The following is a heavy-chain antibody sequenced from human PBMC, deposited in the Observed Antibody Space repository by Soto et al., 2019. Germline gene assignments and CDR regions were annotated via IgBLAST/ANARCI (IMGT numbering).Heavy chain of an antibody. CDR3: AKDSSGIALDEYFQH. CDR2: ISGSGGST. Sequence: GGSLRHSCAASGFTFSSYAMSWVRQAPGKGLEWVSAISGSGGSTSYADSVQGRFTISRDNSKNTLYLQMNSLRAEDTALYYCAKDSSGIALDEYFQHWVQGTLVTVSS. J-gene: IGHJ1*01. D-gene: IGHD6-19*01. V-gene: IGHV3-23*01. CDR1: GFTFSSYA.